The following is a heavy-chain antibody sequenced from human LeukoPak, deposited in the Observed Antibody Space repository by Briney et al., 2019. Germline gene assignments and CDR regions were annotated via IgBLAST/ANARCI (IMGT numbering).Heavy chain of an antibody. V-gene: IGHV3-53*01. CDR3: ASQLVGAAFDP. Sequence: PGGSLRLSCAASGFTVSTNYMSWVRQAPGKGLEWVSVIYSDGRTYYADSVKGRFTISRDNSKNTLYLQMNSLRAEDTAVYYCASQLVGAAFDPWGQGTLVTVSS. J-gene: IGHJ5*02. CDR2: IYSDGRT. D-gene: IGHD2-8*02. CDR1: GFTVSTNY.